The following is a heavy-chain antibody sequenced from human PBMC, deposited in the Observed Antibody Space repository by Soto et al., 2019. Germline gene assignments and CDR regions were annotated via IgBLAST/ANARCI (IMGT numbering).Heavy chain of an antibody. Sequence: GGSLRLSCAASGFTFSSYWMHWVRQAPGKGLVWVSRINSDGSRTSYADSVKGRFTISRDNAKNTLYLQMNSLRAEDTAVYYCAVAVAGPTAIGYWGQETLVTVSS. CDR1: GFTFSSYW. V-gene: IGHV3-74*01. J-gene: IGHJ4*02. CDR3: AVAVAGPTAIGY. D-gene: IGHD6-19*01. CDR2: INSDGSRT.